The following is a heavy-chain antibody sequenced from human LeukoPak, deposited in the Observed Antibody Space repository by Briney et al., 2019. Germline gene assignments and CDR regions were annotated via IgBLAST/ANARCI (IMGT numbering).Heavy chain of an antibody. J-gene: IGHJ6*03. CDR1: GGSFSGYY. Sequence: SETLSLTCAVYGGSFSGYYWSWIRQPPGKGLEWIGEINHSGSTNYNPSLKSRVTISVDTSKNQFSLKLSSVTAADTAVYYCARVAMITFGGVIVMYYYYYMDVWGKGTTVTVSS. CDR3: ARVAMITFGGVIVMYYYYYMDV. D-gene: IGHD3-16*02. CDR2: INHSGST. V-gene: IGHV4-34*01.